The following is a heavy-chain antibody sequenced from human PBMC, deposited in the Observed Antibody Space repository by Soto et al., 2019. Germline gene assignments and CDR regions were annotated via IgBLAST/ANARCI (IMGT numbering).Heavy chain of an antibody. CDR1: GFTFSSYA. CDR2: ISGSGGST. Sequence: GGSLRLSCAASGFTFSSYAMSWVRQAPGKGLEWVSAISGSGGSTYYADSVKGRFTISRDNSKNTLYLQMNSLRAEDTAVYYCAKDAGYCSGGSCYSGLRYFQHWGQGTLVTVSS. V-gene: IGHV3-23*01. J-gene: IGHJ1*01. CDR3: AKDAGYCSGGSCYSGLRYFQH. D-gene: IGHD2-15*01.